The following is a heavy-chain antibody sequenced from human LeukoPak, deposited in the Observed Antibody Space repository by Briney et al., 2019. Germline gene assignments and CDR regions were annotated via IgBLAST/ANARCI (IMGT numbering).Heavy chain of an antibody. CDR1: RFTFSNAW. D-gene: IGHD4/OR15-4a*01. V-gene: IGHV3-15*01. J-gene: IGHJ4*02. Sequence: PGGSLRLSCAASRFTFSNAWMHWVRQAPGKGLEWVGRIKSKVNGETTDYAAPVKGRFTISRDDSTNMVYLQMNSLKIEDTAVYYCAIDEPNYAPYDFDYWGQGTLVTVSS. CDR3: AIDEPNYAPYDFDY. CDR2: IKSKVNGETT.